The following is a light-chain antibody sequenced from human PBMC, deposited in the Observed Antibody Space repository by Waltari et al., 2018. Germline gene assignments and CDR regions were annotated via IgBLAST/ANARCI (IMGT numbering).Light chain of an antibody. V-gene: IGLV1-44*01. J-gene: IGLJ3*02. CDR2: NND. CDR1: SSNIGGNP. Sequence: QSVLTQPPSASGTPGQRVTIPCSGSSSNIGGNPVNWYQQLPGTAPKLLIYNNDQRPSGVPDRFSGSKSGTSASLAISGLQSEDEADYYCAAWDDSRNGPVFGGGTKLPVL. CDR3: AAWDDSRNGPV.